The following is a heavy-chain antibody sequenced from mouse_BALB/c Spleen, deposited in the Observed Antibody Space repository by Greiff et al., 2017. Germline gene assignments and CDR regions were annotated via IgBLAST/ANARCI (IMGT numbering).Heavy chain of an antibody. D-gene: IGHD2-14*01. Sequence: EVQLQQSGAELVKPGASVKLSCTASGFNIKDPYMHWVKQRPEQGLEWIGRIDPANGNTKYDPKLQGKATITADTSSNTAYLQLSSLTSEDTAVYYCARVRRPYAMDYWGQGTSVTVSS. V-gene: IGHV14-3*02. J-gene: IGHJ4*01. CDR3: ARVRRPYAMDY. CDR1: GFNIKDPY. CDR2: IDPANGNT.